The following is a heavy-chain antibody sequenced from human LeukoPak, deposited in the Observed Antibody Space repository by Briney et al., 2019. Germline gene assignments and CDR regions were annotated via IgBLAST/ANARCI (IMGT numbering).Heavy chain of an antibody. V-gene: IGHV3-48*02. CDR3: ARVWQDNSGVDF. J-gene: IGHJ4*02. CDR2: ISTTGTTM. CDR1: GFIFSDYH. Sequence: GGSLRLSCAASGFIFSDYHINWVRRAPGRGLEWISYISTTGTTMHYADSVKGRFAVSRDNAKSSLYLQMNSLRDEDTAIYYCARVWQDNSGVDFWGQGTLVTVSS. D-gene: IGHD2-21*01.